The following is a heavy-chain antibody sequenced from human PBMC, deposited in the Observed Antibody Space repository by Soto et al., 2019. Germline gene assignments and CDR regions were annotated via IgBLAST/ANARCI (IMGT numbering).Heavy chain of an antibody. D-gene: IGHD2-2*01. CDR2: INHSGST. CDR3: ARVIVVVPAAIFRYYYYYYMDV. Sequence: PSETLSLTCAVYGGSFSGYYWSWIRQPPGRGLEWIGEINHSGSTNYNPSLKSRVTISVDTSKNQFSLKLSSVTAADTAVYYCARVIVVVPAAIFRYYYYYYMDVWGKGTTVTVSS. V-gene: IGHV4-34*01. J-gene: IGHJ6*03. CDR1: GGSFSGYY.